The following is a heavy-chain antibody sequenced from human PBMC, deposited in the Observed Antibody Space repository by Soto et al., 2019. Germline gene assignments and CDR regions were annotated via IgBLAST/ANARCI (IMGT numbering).Heavy chain of an antibody. CDR2: IWYDGSNK. D-gene: IGHD5-12*01. Sequence: QVQLVESGGGVVQPGRSLRLSCAASGFTFSSYGMHWVRQAPGKGLEWVAVIWYDGSNKYYADSVKGRFTISRDNSKNTLYLQMNSLRAEDTAVYYCARRRDGYNYPSGAFDIWGQGTMVTVSS. CDR3: ARRRDGYNYPSGAFDI. V-gene: IGHV3-33*01. J-gene: IGHJ3*02. CDR1: GFTFSSYG.